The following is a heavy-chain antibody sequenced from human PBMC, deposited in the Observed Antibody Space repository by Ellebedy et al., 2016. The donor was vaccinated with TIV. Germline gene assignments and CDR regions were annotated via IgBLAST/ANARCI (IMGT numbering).Heavy chain of an antibody. CDR1: GYTFTSYA. V-gene: IGHV1-3*01. Sequence: ASVKVSCKASGYTFTSYAMHWVRQAPGQRLEWMGWTNAGNGNTKYSQKFQGRVTITRDTSASTAYMELSSLRSEDTAVYYCARGPLVELELRGGPNYYYYGMDVWGQGTTVTVSS. J-gene: IGHJ6*02. CDR2: TNAGNGNT. CDR3: ARGPLVELELRGGPNYYYYGMDV. D-gene: IGHD1-7*01.